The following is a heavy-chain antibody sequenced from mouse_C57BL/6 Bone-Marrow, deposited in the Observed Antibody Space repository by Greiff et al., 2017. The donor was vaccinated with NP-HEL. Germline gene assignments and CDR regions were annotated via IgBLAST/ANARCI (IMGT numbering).Heavy chain of an antibody. J-gene: IGHJ1*03. V-gene: IGHV14-1*01. CDR1: GFNFNDYY. CDR3: TTQLCYFDV. Sequence: EVQLQASGAELVRPGASVKLSCTASGFNFNDYYMHWVKQRPDQGLEWIGRIYPEAGATDYAPKFQGKATMTADTSSNTAYLQLSSLTSEDTAVDYCTTQLCYFDVWGTGTAVTVSS. D-gene: IGHD3-1*01. CDR2: IYPEAGAT.